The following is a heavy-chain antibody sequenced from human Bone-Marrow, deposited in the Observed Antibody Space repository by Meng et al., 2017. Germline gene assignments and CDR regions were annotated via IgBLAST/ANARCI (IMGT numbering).Heavy chain of an antibody. CDR3: TTDLPFTEGGVITT. J-gene: IGHJ5*02. Sequence: GESLKISCVASGLSFTDARMSWVRQAPGKGLEWVGRIKRNSDGGTIDYAAPVKGRFTISRDDAKNTLYLQMNSLKTEETAVYYCTTDLPFTEGGVITTWGQGTLVTVSS. V-gene: IGHV3-15*01. D-gene: IGHD3-16*02. CDR1: GLSFTDAR. CDR2: IKRNSDGGTI.